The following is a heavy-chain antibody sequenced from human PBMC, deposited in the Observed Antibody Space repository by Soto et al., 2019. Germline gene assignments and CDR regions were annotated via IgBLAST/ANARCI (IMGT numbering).Heavy chain of an antibody. V-gene: IGHV4-59*01. J-gene: IGHJ4*02. CDR1: GGSISSYY. D-gene: IGHD3-22*01. CDR3: ARRYHDSSGSYADY. CDR2: VHYSGST. Sequence: QVQLQESGPRLVKPSETLSLSCSVSGGSISSYYWTWIRQPPGKGLQWIGQVHYSGSTNYNPSLKSRATISVDTSKTQFSLKLSSVTAADTAVYYCARRYHDSSGSYADYWGQGPLVTVSS.